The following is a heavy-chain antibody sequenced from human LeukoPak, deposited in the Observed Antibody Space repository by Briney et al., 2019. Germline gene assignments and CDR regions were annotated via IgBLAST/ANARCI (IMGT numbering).Heavy chain of an antibody. V-gene: IGHV1-69*05. D-gene: IGHD3-3*01. CDR1: GGTFSSYA. CDR3: ARAGRFLESSWFDP. Sequence: ASVKVSCKASGGTFSSYAISWVRQAPGQGLEWMGGIIPIFGTANYAQKFQGRVTITTDESTSTAYMELSSLRSEDTAVYYCARAGRFLESSWFDPWGQGTLVTVSS. CDR2: IIPIFGTA. J-gene: IGHJ5*02.